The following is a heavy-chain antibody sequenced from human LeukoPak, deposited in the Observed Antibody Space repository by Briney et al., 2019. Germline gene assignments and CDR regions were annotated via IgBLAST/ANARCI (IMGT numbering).Heavy chain of an antibody. CDR2: ISGSGNTI. V-gene: IGHV3-48*03. CDR1: GFSFSKYE. CDR3: ATFVIGPTIDY. D-gene: IGHD3-22*01. J-gene: IGHJ4*02. Sequence: PGGSLRLSCAASGFSFSKYEMNWVRQAPGKGLEWISYISGSGNTIYYADSAKGRFTISGDNAKNSLFLQMNSLRVEDTAIYYCATFVIGPTIDYWGQGTLVTVSS.